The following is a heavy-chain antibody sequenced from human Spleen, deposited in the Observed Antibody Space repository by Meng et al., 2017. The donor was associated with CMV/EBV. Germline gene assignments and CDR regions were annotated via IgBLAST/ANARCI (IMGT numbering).Heavy chain of an antibody. CDR2: INPKSGAT. V-gene: IGHV1-2*02. Sequence: FIDHQMNWVRQAPGQGLEWMGSINPKSGATEVAQKFQGRVTITRDTSINTAYLEVSRLRSDDTAVYYCAREIRWFCSRNSCRNSWFDPWGQGTLVTVSS. D-gene: IGHD2-15*01. CDR1: FIDHQ. J-gene: IGHJ5*02. CDR3: AREIRWFCSRNSCRNSWFDP.